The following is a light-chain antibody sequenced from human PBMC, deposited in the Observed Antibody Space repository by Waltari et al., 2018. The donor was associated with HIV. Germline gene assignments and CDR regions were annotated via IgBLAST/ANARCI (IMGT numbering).Light chain of an antibody. CDR3: ASWDYSLTGVV. CDR2: ANF. Sequence: QSVLTQPPSVSAAPGQKVTISCSGSSSNVGNFDVSWYQQVPGTAPKLLIYANFKRPSVIPDRFSGSKSGTSATLAITELQTGDEADYYCASWDYSLTGVVFGGGTKLTVL. V-gene: IGLV1-51*01. J-gene: IGLJ2*01. CDR1: SSNVGNFD.